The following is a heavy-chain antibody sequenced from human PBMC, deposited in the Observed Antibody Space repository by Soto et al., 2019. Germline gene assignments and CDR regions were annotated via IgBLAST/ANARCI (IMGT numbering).Heavy chain of an antibody. Sequence: PGGSLRLSCAASGFTFSHYGMHWVRQAPGKGLEWAAVISYDGRHEYYADSLQGRFTVSRDNSKNTLYLQMNSLRPEDTAVYYCATELVQKIIYTGFDYWGQGTPVTVSS. D-gene: IGHD2-8*01. CDR3: ATELVQKIIYTGFDY. V-gene: IGHV3-30*03. CDR2: ISYDGRHE. J-gene: IGHJ4*02. CDR1: GFTFSHYG.